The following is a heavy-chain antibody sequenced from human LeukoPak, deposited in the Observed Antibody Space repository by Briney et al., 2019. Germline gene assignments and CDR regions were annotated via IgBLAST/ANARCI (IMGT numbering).Heavy chain of an antibody. Sequence: SVKVSCKASGGTFSSYAISWVRQAPGQGLGWMGGIIPIFGTANYAQKFQGRVTITTDESTSTAYMELSSLRSEDTAVYYCAADVYYYDSSGYFDYWGQGTLVTVSS. CDR1: GGTFSSYA. J-gene: IGHJ4*02. V-gene: IGHV1-69*05. CDR2: IIPIFGTA. D-gene: IGHD3-22*01. CDR3: AADVYYYDSSGYFDY.